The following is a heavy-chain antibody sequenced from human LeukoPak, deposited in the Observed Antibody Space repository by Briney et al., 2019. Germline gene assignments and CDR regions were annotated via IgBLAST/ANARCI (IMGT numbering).Heavy chain of an antibody. CDR1: GYTFTGYY. J-gene: IGHJ5*02. V-gene: IGHV1-2*04. CDR3: AREYSSSWYGWFDP. D-gene: IGHD6-13*01. Sequence: ASVKVSCKASGYTFTGYYMHWVRQAPGQGLEWMGWINPNSGGTNYAQKFQGWVTMTRDTSISTACMELSRLRSDDTAVYYCAREYSSSWYGWFDPWGQGTLVTVSS. CDR2: INPNSGGT.